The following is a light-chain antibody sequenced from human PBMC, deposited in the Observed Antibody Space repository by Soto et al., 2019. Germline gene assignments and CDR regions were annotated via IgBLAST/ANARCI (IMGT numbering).Light chain of an antibody. Sequence: QSALTQPASVSESPGQSITISCTGSSSDVGGYKYVSWYQQHPGKAPKLLIYDVTNRPSGVSNRFSGSKSGYTASLTISGLQSEDEADYYCSSYTSFKTLVXGTGTKLTVL. CDR1: SSDVGGYKY. CDR3: SSYTSFKTLV. J-gene: IGLJ1*01. CDR2: DVT. V-gene: IGLV2-14*01.